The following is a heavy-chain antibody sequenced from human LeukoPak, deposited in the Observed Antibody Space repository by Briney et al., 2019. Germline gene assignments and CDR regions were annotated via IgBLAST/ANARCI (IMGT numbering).Heavy chain of an antibody. CDR3: ASLGSSAYLPY. CDR1: GFTFSSYS. D-gene: IGHD3-22*01. CDR2: ITSSSTI. V-gene: IGHV3-69-1*01. J-gene: IGHJ4*02. Sequence: PGGSLRLSCAASGFTFSSYSMNWVRQAPGKGLEWVSSITSSSTIYYVDSVKGRFTISRDNAKNSLYLQMNSLRDEDTAVYYCASLGSSAYLPYWGQGTLVTVSS.